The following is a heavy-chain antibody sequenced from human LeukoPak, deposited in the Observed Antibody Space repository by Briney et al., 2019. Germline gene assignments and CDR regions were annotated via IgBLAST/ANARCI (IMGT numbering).Heavy chain of an antibody. J-gene: IGHJ4*02. CDR1: GFTFSSYS. CDR2: ISDDGRHN. D-gene: IGHD3-10*01. V-gene: IGHV3-30*03. CDR3: ARLPLRRDTTIVIGTDY. Sequence: GGSLRLSCAASGFTFSSYSMNWVRQAPGKGLEWVAVISDDGRHNYYADSVKGRFTISRDNSQNSLYLQMNSLRAEDTAMYYCARLPLRRDTTIVIGTDYWGQGTLVTVSS.